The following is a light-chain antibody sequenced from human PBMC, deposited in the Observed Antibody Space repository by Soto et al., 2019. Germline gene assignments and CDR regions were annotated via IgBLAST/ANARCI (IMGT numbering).Light chain of an antibody. V-gene: IGLV2-8*01. Sequence: QSALTQPPSASGSPGQSVTISCTGNSNDVGHSSFISWYQQHPGKGPKLIIYEVSKRPSGVPDRFSGSKSGNTASLSVSRLQDEDEADYFCNAQADNGKHVFGTGTKLTVL. CDR1: SNDVGHSSF. J-gene: IGLJ1*01. CDR3: NAQADNGKHV. CDR2: EVS.